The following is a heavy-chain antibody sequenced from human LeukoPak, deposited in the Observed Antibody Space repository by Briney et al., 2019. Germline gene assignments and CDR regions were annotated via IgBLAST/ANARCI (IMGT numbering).Heavy chain of an antibody. Sequence: PGGSLRLSCAGSGFTFSSNEMNWVRQAPGKGLEWVSYISISGSIIYYADSVKGRFTISRDNAKNSLYLQMNSLRAEDTAVYYCVRVNSVWYNFDYWGQGTLVTVSS. V-gene: IGHV3-48*03. D-gene: IGHD6-19*01. CDR3: VRVNSVWYNFDY. J-gene: IGHJ4*02. CDR2: ISISGSII. CDR1: GFTFSSNE.